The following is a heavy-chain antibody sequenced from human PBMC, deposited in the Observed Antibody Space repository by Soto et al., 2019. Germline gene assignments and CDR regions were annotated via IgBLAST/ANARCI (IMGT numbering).Heavy chain of an antibody. V-gene: IGHV4-39*01. CDR1: GGSISSSSYY. CDR2: IYYSGST. Sequence: SETLSLTCTVSGGSISSSSYYWGWIRQPPGKGLEWIGSIYYSGSTYYNPSLKSRVTISVDTSKNQFSLKLSSVTAADTAVYYCARRLHYDSSGFEGGGMDVWGQATTVTVSS. CDR3: ARRLHYDSSGFEGGGMDV. D-gene: IGHD3-22*01. J-gene: IGHJ6*02.